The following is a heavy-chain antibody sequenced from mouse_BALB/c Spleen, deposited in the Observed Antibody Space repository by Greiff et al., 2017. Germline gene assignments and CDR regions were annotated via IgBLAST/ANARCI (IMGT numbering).Heavy chain of an antibody. Sequence: EVKLMESGGGLVKPGGSLKLSCAASGFTFSSYAMSWVRQTPEKRLEWVASISSGGSTYYPDSVKGRFTISRDNARNILYLQMSSLRSEDTAMYYCARGHYYGSSSWYAMDYWGQGTSVTVSS. CDR3: ARGHYYGSSSWYAMDY. D-gene: IGHD1-1*01. CDR2: ISSGGST. CDR1: GFTFSSYA. V-gene: IGHV5-6-5*01. J-gene: IGHJ4*01.